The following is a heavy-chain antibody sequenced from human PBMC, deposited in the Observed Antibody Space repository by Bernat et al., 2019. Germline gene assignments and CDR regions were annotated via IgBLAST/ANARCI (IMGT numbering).Heavy chain of an antibody. CDR1: GFSFSNYV. Sequence: EVQLVESGGGLVQPGGSLRLSCSASGFSFSNYVMHWVRQAPGKGLEYVSNILNNGGSPYDADSVKGRFAISRDKSKDTLYLQMSSLRAEDTAVYYCVRDRDGGWSFDPWGQGTLVTVSS. J-gene: IGHJ5*02. D-gene: IGHD6-19*01. V-gene: IGHV3-64D*06. CDR3: VRDRDGGWSFDP. CDR2: ILNNGGSP.